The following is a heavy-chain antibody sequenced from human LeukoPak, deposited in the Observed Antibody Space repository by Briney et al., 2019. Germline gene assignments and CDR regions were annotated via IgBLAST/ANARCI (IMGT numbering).Heavy chain of an antibody. CDR1: GGSISSYY. V-gene: IGHV4-59*01. Sequence: SETLSLTCTVSGGSISSYYWSRIRQPPGKGLEWIGSIYYSGSTNYIPSLKSRVTISVDTSKNQFSLKLSSVTAADTAVYYCARDRFDGGNSFGYWGQGTLVTVSS. CDR3: ARDRFDGGNSFGY. D-gene: IGHD4-23*01. CDR2: IYYSGST. J-gene: IGHJ4*02.